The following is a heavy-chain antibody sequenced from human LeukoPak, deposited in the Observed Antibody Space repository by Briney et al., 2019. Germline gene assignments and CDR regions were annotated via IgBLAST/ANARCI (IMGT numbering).Heavy chain of an antibody. CDR1: GFTFDDYA. CDR3: AKERNGELDY. D-gene: IGHD4-17*01. V-gene: IGHV3-9*03. CDR2: ISWNSGSI. J-gene: IGHJ4*02. Sequence: PGGSLRLSCAASGFTFDDYAMHWVRQAPGKGLEWVSGISWNSGSIGYADSVKGRFTISRDNAKNSLYLQMNSLRAEDMALYYCAKERNGELDYWCQGTLVTVSS.